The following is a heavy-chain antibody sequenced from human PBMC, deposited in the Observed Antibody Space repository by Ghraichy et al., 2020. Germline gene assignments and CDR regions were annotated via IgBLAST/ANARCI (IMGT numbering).Heavy chain of an antibody. Sequence: GGSLRLSCAASGFTFSSYSMSWVRQAPGKGLEWVANIKQDGSEKYYVDSVKGRFTISRDNAKNSLYLQMNSLRAEDTAVYYCARDRYCSSTICYHYYYYGLDVWGQGTTVTVSS. V-gene: IGHV3-7*01. CDR3: ARDRYCSSTICYHYYYYGLDV. CDR1: GFTFSSYS. J-gene: IGHJ6*02. CDR2: IKQDGSEK. D-gene: IGHD2-2*01.